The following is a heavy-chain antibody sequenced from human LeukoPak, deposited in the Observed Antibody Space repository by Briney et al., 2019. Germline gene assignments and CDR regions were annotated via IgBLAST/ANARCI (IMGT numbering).Heavy chain of an antibody. CDR2: MYDSVRI. V-gene: IGHV4-59*08. J-gene: IGHJ4*02. CDR3: VRHRVGSMFCE. CDR1: GGSMISYY. D-gene: IGHD3-9*01. Sequence: SETLSLTCTVSGGSMISYYWTWVRQAPGKGLEWIGYMYDSVRIHYNPSLESRITISLDTSKNQFSLKLTSVTAADTAVYYCVRHRVGSMFCEWGQGTLVTVSS.